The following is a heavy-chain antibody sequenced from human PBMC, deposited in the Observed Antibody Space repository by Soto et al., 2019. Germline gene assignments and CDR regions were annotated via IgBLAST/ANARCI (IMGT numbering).Heavy chain of an antibody. D-gene: IGHD3-16*01. J-gene: IGHJ4*02. CDR2: VNPGGGGP. V-gene: IGHV1-46*01. CDR3: VADGAAPYTGFDY. CDR1: GYTFTKFC. Sequence: QVQLVQSGVEVKKPGASLQVSCKASGYTFTKFCIHWVRQAPGQGLEWMGRVNPGGGGPTYPQKFQGRVTMTRDTSTSSVYMQLSSLRSEDTAVYYCVADGAAPYTGFDYWGQGTLVTVSS.